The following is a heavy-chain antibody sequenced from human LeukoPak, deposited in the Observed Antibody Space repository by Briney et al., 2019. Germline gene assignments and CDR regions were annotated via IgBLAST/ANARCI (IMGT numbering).Heavy chain of an antibody. Sequence: GGSLRLSCEASGFTFNGHWMHWVRQAPGKGLVWVSLINGNGSTISYADSVKGRFTISRDNAKIRLYLQMNSLGAEDTAVYYCASTIGSAGTQYWGQGTLVTVSS. V-gene: IGHV3-74*01. CDR2: INGNGSTI. J-gene: IGHJ4*02. CDR3: ASTIGSAGTQY. CDR1: GFTFNGHW. D-gene: IGHD6-13*01.